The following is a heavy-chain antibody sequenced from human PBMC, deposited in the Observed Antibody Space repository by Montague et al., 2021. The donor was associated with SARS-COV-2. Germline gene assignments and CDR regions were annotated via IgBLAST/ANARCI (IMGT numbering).Heavy chain of an antibody. CDR1: GDSVSSNSVA. J-gene: IGHJ4*02. CDR2: TYYRSKWYS. Sequence: CAISGDSVSSNSVAWSWLRQSPSRGLKFLGRTYYRSKWYSDYAPSVRGRLTVNPDASKNEFSLELNYVTPEDTAVYYCVRYSGWFYFDFWGQGTLVTVSS. V-gene: IGHV6-1*01. CDR3: VRYSGWFYFDF. D-gene: IGHD6-19*01.